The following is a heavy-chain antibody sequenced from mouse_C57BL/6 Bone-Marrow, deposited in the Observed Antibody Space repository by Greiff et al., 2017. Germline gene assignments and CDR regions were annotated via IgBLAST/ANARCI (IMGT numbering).Heavy chain of an antibody. Sequence: QVQLQQPGAELVKPGASVKLSCKASGYTFTSYWMQWVKQRPGQGLEWIGEIDPSDSYTNYHQKFKGKATLTVDTSSSTAYMQLSSLTSEDSAVYYCANYGYDDYAMDYWGQGTSVTVSS. V-gene: IGHV1-50*01. J-gene: IGHJ4*01. CDR1: GYTFTSYW. D-gene: IGHD2-2*01. CDR2: IDPSDSYT. CDR3: ANYGYDDYAMDY.